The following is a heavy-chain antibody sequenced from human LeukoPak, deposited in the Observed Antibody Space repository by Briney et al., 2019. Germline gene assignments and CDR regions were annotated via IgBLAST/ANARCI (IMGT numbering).Heavy chain of an antibody. CDR3: SKQLGYCSDGSCYFPY. J-gene: IGHJ4*02. CDR1: GFTFSSSA. V-gene: IGHV3-23*01. D-gene: IGHD2-15*01. Sequence: GGSLRLSSAASGFTFSSSAMSWVRQAPGQGLEWVSAISNNGGYAYYADSVQGRFTISRDNSNSTVCLQMNSLRAEDTGVYYCSKQLGYCSDGSCYFPYWGQGTLVTVSS. CDR2: ISNNGGYA.